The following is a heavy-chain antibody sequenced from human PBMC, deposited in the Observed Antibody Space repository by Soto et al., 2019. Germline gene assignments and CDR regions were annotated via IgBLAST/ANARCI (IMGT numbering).Heavy chain of an antibody. CDR2: IYYSGST. J-gene: IGHJ4*02. V-gene: IGHV4-59*01. Sequence: SETLSLTCTVSGGSISSYYWSWIRQPPGKGLEWIGYIYYSGSTNYNPSLKSRVTISVDTSKNQFSLKLSSVTAADTAVYYCARVRVGSLYYFDYWGQGTLVTVPQ. CDR3: ARVRVGSLYYFDY. D-gene: IGHD1-26*01. CDR1: GGSISSYY.